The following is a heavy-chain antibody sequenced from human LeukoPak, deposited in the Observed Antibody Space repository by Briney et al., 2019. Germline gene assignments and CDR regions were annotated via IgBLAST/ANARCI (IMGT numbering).Heavy chain of an antibody. CDR1: GYTFTSYD. V-gene: IGHV1-8*01. CDR2: MNPNSGNT. Sequence: ASVKVSCKASGYTFTSYDINWVRQATGQGLEWMGWMNPNSGNTGYAQKFQGRVTMTRNTSISTAYMGLSSLRSEDTAVYYCARGRSTITRYDAFDIWGQGTMVTVSS. J-gene: IGHJ3*02. D-gene: IGHD3-3*01. CDR3: ARGRSTITRYDAFDI.